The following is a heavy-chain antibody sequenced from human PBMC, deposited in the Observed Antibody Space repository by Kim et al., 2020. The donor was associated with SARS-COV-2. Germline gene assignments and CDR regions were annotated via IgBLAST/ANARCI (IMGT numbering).Heavy chain of an antibody. D-gene: IGHD6-19*01. CDR3: ARDTIFPGYSSGWYTRTFDY. CDR1: GGSVSSGSYY. J-gene: IGHJ4*02. Sequence: SETLSLTCTVSGGSVSSGSYYWSWIRQPPGKGLEWIGYIYYSGSTNYNPSLKSRVTISVDTSKNQFSLKLSSVTAADTAVYYCARDTIFPGYSSGWYTRTFDYWGQGTLVTVSS. CDR2: IYYSGST. V-gene: IGHV4-61*01.